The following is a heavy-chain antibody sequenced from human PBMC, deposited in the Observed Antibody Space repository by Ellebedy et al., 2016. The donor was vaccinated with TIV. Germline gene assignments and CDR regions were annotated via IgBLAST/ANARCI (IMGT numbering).Heavy chain of an antibody. Sequence: ASVKVSCKASGYTFTANYIHWVRQAPGKGLEWMGWINPDSGGTNFARKLQGRVTMTRDTSVNTVYMELSRLESDDTAVYYCARVRRGSSGMDVWGQGTTVTVS. CDR2: INPDSGGT. J-gene: IGHJ6*02. V-gene: IGHV1-2*02. CDR3: ARVRRGSSGMDV. D-gene: IGHD6-13*01. CDR1: GYTFTANY.